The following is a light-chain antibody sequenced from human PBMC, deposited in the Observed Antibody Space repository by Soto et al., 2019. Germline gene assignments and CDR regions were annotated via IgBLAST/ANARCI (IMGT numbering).Light chain of an antibody. CDR1: ESINRH. Sequence: DIQMTQSPSSLSASVGDRVTITCRASESINRHLNWYQQQPGKAPKLLIYAASSLQNGVPSRFRGGGSGTDFTLIITNLQPEDFATYYCQQSYTALSITFGHGTRLEIK. CDR2: AAS. CDR3: QQSYTALSIT. J-gene: IGKJ5*01. V-gene: IGKV1-39*01.